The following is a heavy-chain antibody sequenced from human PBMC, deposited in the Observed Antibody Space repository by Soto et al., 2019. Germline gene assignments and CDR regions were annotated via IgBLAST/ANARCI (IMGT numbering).Heavy chain of an antibody. V-gene: IGHV3-21*01. CDR1: GFTFSSYS. CDR3: ARGLGAIAVAGGYYFDY. CDR2: ISSSSSYI. D-gene: IGHD6-19*01. J-gene: IGHJ4*02. Sequence: EVQLVESGGGLVKPGGSLKLSCAASGFTFSSYSMNWVRQAPGKGLEWVSSISSSSSYIYYADSVKGRFTISRDNAKNSLYLQMNSLRAEDTAVYYCARGLGAIAVAGGYYFDYGGQGTLVTVSS.